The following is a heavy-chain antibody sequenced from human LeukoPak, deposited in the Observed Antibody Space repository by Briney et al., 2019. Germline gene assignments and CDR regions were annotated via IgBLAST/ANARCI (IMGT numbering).Heavy chain of an antibody. CDR3: ARYLRDSDTSRVTLDH. CDR1: GFIFGKYA. J-gene: IGHJ4*02. D-gene: IGHD2-2*01. V-gene: IGHV3-23*01. Sequence: GGSLRLSCGASGFIFGKYAMSWVRQAPGKGLEWVSGIGSGGVDTIYADSVKGRFTISRDNSKNTLSLRMGSLRADDTAIYFCARYLRDSDTSRVTLDHWGQGTLVIVSS. CDR2: IGSGGVDT.